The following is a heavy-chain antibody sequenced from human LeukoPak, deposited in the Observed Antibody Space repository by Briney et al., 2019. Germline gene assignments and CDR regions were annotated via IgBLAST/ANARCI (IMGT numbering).Heavy chain of an antibody. J-gene: IGHJ6*02. Sequence: ASVKVSCKASGYTFTGYYLHWVRQAPGQGLEWMGWVNPNNGATNYAQKFQGRVTMTRGTSISTAHMELSRLGSDDTAVYYCARASGNYYVMDVWGQGTTVSVSS. CDR1: GYTFTGYY. V-gene: IGHV1-2*02. CDR2: VNPNNGAT. CDR3: ARASGNYYVMDV.